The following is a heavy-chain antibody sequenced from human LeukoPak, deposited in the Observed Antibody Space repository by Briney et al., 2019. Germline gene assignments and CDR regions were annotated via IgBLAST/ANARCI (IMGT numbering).Heavy chain of an antibody. CDR1: GFTVSSTY. D-gene: IGHD1-26*01. V-gene: IGHV3-53*01. J-gene: IGHJ4*02. CDR2: IYTAGST. CDR3: AKEGAMDFDY. Sequence: GGSLRLSCVASGFTVSSTYMSWVRQAPGKGLEWVSVIYTAGSTYYADSVKGRLTISRDNSKNTLYLQMNSLRAEDTAVYYCAKEGAMDFDYWGQGTLVTVSS.